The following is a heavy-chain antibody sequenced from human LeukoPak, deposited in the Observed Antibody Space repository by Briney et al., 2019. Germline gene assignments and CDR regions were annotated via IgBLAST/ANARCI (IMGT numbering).Heavy chain of an antibody. Sequence: GGSLRLSCVASGFAFNIYSMNWVRQAPGKGLEWVSSISSSSSYIYYADSVKGRFTISRDNAKNSLYLQMNSLRAEDTAVYYCARAKRIVGASPYWDYWGQGTLVTVSS. D-gene: IGHD1-26*01. CDR1: GFAFNIYS. V-gene: IGHV3-21*01. CDR3: ARAKRIVGASPYWDY. CDR2: ISSSSSYI. J-gene: IGHJ4*02.